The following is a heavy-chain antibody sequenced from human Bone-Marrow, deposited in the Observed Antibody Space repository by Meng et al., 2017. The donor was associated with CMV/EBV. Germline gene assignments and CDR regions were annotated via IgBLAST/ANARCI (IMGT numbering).Heavy chain of an antibody. J-gene: IGHJ6*01. Sequence: SETLSLTCTVAGGSISSYYWSWIRQPPGKGLEWIGYIYYSGSTNYNPSLKSRVTISVDTSKSQFSLKLRAVTAADTAVYYCARVGLLSGWTREYGMDVWGQGTTVTVSS. V-gene: IGHV4-59*01. CDR2: IYYSGST. CDR3: ARVGLLSGWTREYGMDV. CDR1: GGSISSYY. D-gene: IGHD3-3*01.